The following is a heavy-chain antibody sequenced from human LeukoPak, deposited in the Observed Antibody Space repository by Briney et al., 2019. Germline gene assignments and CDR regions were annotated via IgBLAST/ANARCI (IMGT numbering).Heavy chain of an antibody. CDR2: SGAYNGNT. CDR3: ARLLGYYYDSSGFPFAY. V-gene: IGHV1-18*01. D-gene: IGHD3-22*01. Sequence: GASVKVSCKASRYTFTSYGIGWVRQAPGQGLEWIGWSGAYNGNTNYAQKLQGRVTMTTDTSTSTAYMELRSLRYEDTAVYCCARLLGYYYDSSGFPFAYWGQGTLVTVSS. J-gene: IGHJ4*02. CDR1: RYTFTSYG.